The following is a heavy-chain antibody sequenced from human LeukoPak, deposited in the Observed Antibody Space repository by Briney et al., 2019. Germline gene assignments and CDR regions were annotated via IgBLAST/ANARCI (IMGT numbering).Heavy chain of an antibody. CDR2: ISGSGGST. CDR1: GFTFSSYA. J-gene: IGHJ4*02. V-gene: IGHV3-23*01. D-gene: IGHD4-17*01. Sequence: GSLRLSCAAPGFTFSSYAMSWVRQAPGKGLEWVSAISGSGGSTYYADSVKGRFTISRDNSKNTLYLQMNSLRAEDTAVYYCAKHPTVTPYYFDYWGQGTLVTVSS. CDR3: AKHPTVTPYYFDY.